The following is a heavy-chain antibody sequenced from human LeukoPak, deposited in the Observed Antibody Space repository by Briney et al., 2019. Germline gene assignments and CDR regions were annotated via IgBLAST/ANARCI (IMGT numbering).Heavy chain of an antibody. CDR1: GGTFSSYA. V-gene: IGHV1-69*13. CDR3: AREIAAAGTYYFDY. Sequence: GASVKVSCKASGGTFSSYAISWVRQAPGQGLEWMGGIIPIFGTANYAQKFQGRVTITADESTSTAYMELSSLRSDDTAVYYCAREIAAAGTYYFDYWGQGTLVTVSS. J-gene: IGHJ4*02. D-gene: IGHD6-13*01. CDR2: IIPIFGTA.